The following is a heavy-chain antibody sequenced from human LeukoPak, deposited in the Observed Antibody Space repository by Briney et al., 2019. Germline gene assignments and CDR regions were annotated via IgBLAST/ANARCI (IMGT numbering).Heavy chain of an antibody. Sequence: PSETLSLTCTVSGGSISSGDYYWSWIRQPPGKGLEWIGYIYYSGSTYYNPSLKSRVTISVDTSKNQFSLKLSSVTAADTAVYYCARDSVDGSGTYYNDSPDYWGQGTLVTVSS. CDR3: ARDSVDGSGTYYNDSPDY. D-gene: IGHD3-10*01. V-gene: IGHV4-30-4*01. J-gene: IGHJ4*02. CDR2: IYYSGST. CDR1: GGSISSGDYY.